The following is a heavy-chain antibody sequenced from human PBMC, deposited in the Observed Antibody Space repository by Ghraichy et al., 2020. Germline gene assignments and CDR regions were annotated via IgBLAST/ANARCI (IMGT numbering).Heavy chain of an antibody. J-gene: IGHJ4*02. V-gene: IGHV1-46*01. Sequence: ASVKVSCKASGYTFTKYYIHWVRQAPGQGLEWMGIINPNGGDTDYAKNFQGRVSMTWDRSTSTFYMEIRSLRSDDTAVYYCARDGRSILVVGNLPWFWGQGTLVSVSS. CDR1: GYTFTKYY. D-gene: IGHD3-22*01. CDR3: ARDGRSILVVGNLPWF. CDR2: INPNGGDT.